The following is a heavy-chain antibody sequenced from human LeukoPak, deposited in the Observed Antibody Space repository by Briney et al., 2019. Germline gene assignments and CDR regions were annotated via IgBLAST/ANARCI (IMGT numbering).Heavy chain of an antibody. CDR2: VYFSGST. D-gene: IGHD3-22*01. CDR3: ARGRIDYFDSSGYSGYFDY. Sequence: SETLSLTCTVSGASLKSINSYWAWIRQPAGKGLEWIERVYFSGSTTYNPSLKSRVTISVDTSQNQFSLKLSSVTAADTAVYYCARGRIDYFDSSGYSGYFDYWGQGTLVTVSS. CDR1: GASLKSINSY. V-gene: IGHV4-61*02. J-gene: IGHJ4*02.